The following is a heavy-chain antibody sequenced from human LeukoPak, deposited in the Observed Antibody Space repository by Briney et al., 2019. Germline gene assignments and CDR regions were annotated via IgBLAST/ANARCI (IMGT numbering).Heavy chain of an antibody. D-gene: IGHD3-3*01. CDR1: GGSISSGGYY. CDR3: ARSQSFGVVIGLYYYGMDV. J-gene: IGHJ6*02. Sequence: PSETLSLTCGVSGGSISSGGYYWSWIRQYPGKGLEWIGYIYYSGSTYYNPSLKSRVTISVDTSKNQFSLKLSSVTAADTAVYYCARSQSFGVVIGLYYYGMDVWGQGTTVTVSS. CDR2: IYYSGST. V-gene: IGHV4-31*11.